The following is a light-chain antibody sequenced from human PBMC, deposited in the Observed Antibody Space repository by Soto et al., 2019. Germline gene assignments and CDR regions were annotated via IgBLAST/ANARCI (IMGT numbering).Light chain of an antibody. CDR2: AAS. Sequence: DIQMTQSPSSLSASVGDRVTITCRAGQSISNYLNWYQQKPGKAPKLLIYAASRLQSGVPSRFSGSGSGTDFTLTISSLQPEDFATYYCQQCESTPFTFGGGTKGEIK. V-gene: IGKV1-39*01. J-gene: IGKJ4*01. CDR1: QSISNY. CDR3: QQCESTPFT.